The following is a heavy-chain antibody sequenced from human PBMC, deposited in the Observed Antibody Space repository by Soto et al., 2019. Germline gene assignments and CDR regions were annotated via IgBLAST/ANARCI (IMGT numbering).Heavy chain of an antibody. D-gene: IGHD4-17*01. CDR2: VYYSGTT. V-gene: IGHV4-61*01. CDR1: GGSVNNRTYY. J-gene: IGHJ4*02. Sequence: QVQLQESGPGLLKPSETLSLTCSVSGGSVNNRTYYWSWIRQPPGKRLEWIGYVYYSGTTNYNPSLKRRVSISVDTSKNQFSLSLSSVTAADTALYYWARTTAVPNTLRSRYYFDYWGQGTLVTVSS. CDR3: ARTTAVPNTLRSRYYFDY.